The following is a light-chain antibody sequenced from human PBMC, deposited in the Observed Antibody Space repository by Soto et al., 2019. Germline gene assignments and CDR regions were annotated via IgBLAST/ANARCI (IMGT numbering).Light chain of an antibody. CDR3: QRYNSYSRT. V-gene: IGKV1-5*01. Sequence: DVQLTQSPSSLSASVGDRVTITCRSSQSTIIYLDWYQQKPGKAPKLLVYGASRWASGVPSRFSGSGSGTEFTLTISGLQPDDFATYYCQRYNSYSRTFGQG. J-gene: IGKJ1*01. CDR2: GAS. CDR1: QSTIIY.